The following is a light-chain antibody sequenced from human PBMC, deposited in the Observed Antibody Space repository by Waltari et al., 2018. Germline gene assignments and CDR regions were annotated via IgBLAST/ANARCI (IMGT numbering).Light chain of an antibody. Sequence: DIQMTQSPSSLSASVGDRVTITCRASQGISVYLAWFRQKPGKAPESLIYAASSLESGFSSRFSGSGSGTDFTLTISSLQPEDSATYYCQQYNGYPLAFGQGTRLEIK. CDR2: AAS. V-gene: IGKV1-16*01. CDR3: QQYNGYPLA. CDR1: QGISVY. J-gene: IGKJ5*01.